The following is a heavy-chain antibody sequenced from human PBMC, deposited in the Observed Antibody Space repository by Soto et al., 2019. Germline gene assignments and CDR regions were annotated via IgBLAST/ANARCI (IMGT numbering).Heavy chain of an antibody. J-gene: IGHJ4*02. CDR1: GGPFSSFA. D-gene: IGHD3-16*01. CDR3: ARQVQMLWAYFDY. CDR2: IIPILGSP. Sequence: QVQLVQSGAEVKKPGSSVKVSCKASGGPFSSFALNWVRQAPGQGLEWMGGIIPILGSPNYPQTFQGRVTITADESTSTVYLDLSSLKSADMAVYYCARQVQMLWAYFDYWGQGTLVTVSS. V-gene: IGHV1-69*01.